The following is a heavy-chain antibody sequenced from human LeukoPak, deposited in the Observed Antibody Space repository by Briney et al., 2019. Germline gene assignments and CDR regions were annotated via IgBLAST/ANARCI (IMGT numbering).Heavy chain of an antibody. CDR1: GFTFSTYI. D-gene: IGHD1-26*01. Sequence: GGSLGLSCAASGFTFSTYIMHWVRQAPGKGLEWVAVISYDGSNKFYADSVKGRFTISGDNSRNTLYLQMNSLRAEDTAVYYCASGPTTALIYWGQGTLVTVSS. CDR2: ISYDGSNK. V-gene: IGHV3-30-3*01. J-gene: IGHJ4*02. CDR3: ASGPTTALIY.